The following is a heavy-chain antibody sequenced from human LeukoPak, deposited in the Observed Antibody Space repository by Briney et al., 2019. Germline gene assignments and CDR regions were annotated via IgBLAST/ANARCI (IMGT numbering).Heavy chain of an antibody. CDR2: IKQDGSEK. CDR1: GFTFSSYW. CDR3: ARDPGLAGYCSGGSCYSGDAFDI. V-gene: IGHV3-7*01. J-gene: IGHJ3*02. D-gene: IGHD2-15*01. Sequence: GGSLRLSCAASGFTFSSYWTSWVRQAPGKGLEWVANIKQDGSEKYYVDSVKGRFTISRDNAKNSLYLQMNSLRAEDTAVYYCARDPGLAGYCSGGSCYSGDAFDIWGQGTMVTVSS.